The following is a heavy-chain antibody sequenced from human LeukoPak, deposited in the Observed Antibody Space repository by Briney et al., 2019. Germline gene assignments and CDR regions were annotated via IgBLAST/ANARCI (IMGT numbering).Heavy chain of an antibody. V-gene: IGHV3-66*01. CDR3: ARDHLGDAFDI. D-gene: IGHD1-26*01. Sequence: PSGGSLRLSCAASGFTFSSYEMNWVRQAPGKGLEWVSVIYSGGSTYYADSVKGRFTISKDNSKNTLYLQMNSLRAEDTAVYYCARDHLGDAFDIWGQGTMVTVSS. J-gene: IGHJ3*02. CDR1: GFTFSSYE. CDR2: IYSGGST.